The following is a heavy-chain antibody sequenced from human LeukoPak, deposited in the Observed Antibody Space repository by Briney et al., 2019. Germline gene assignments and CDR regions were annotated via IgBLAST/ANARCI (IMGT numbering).Heavy chain of an antibody. D-gene: IGHD3-22*01. V-gene: IGHV4-4*07. CDR2: IYTSGST. CDR1: GGSISSYY. Sequence: SETLSLTCTVSGGSISSYYWSWIRQPGGKGLEWIGRIYTSGSTNYNPSIKSRVTMSVDTSKNQFSLKLSSVTAADTAVYYCARSGIKMIVVVNGAFDIWGQGTMVTVSS. J-gene: IGHJ3*02. CDR3: ARSGIKMIVVVNGAFDI.